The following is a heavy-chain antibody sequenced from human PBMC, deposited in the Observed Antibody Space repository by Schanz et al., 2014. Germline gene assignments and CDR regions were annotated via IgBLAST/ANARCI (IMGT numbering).Heavy chain of an antibody. V-gene: IGHV1-69*02. CDR1: GGTFSTYP. CDR3: ASSGAGYSSSWDFDY. Sequence: QVQLVQSGAEVKKPGSSMKVSCKASGGTFSTYPINWLRQAPGQGLEWMGRIIPILGIANYAQKFHGRVTITADKSTFTAYMDVSSLRSEDTAVYYCASSGAGYSSSWDFDYWGQGTLVTVSS. J-gene: IGHJ4*02. CDR2: IIPILGIA. D-gene: IGHD6-13*01.